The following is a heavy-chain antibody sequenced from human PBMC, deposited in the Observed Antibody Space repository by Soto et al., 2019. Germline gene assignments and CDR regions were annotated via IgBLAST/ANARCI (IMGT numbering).Heavy chain of an antibody. D-gene: IGHD3-16*01. Sequence: ELQVLESGGGLVQPGGSLRLNCAASGFTLSEYGTSWVRQAPGKGLEWVSFVSGSGDSTYYTDSVKGRFTISRDSSKNTVCLQMNSLRAEDTAVYYCATSNYGVRDWGQGTLVIVSS. V-gene: IGHV3-23*01. J-gene: IGHJ4*02. CDR2: VSGSGDST. CDR1: GFTLSEYG. CDR3: ATSNYGVRD.